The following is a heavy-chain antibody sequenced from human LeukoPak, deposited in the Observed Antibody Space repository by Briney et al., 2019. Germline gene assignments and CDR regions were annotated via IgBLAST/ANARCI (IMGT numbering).Heavy chain of an antibody. CDR2: IYYSGST. D-gene: IGHD3-10*01. CDR3: ARTQWFGELPFDY. CDR1: GGSISSYY. V-gene: IGHV4-59*01. J-gene: IGHJ4*02. Sequence: SETLSLTCTVSGGSISSYYWSWIRQPPGKGLEWIGYIYYSGSTNYNPSLKSRVTISVDTSKNQFSLKLSSVTAADTAVYYCARTQWFGELPFDYWGQGTRVTVSS.